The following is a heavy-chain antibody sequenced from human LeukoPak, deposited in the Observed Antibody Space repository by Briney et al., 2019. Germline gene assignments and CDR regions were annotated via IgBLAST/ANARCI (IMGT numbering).Heavy chain of an antibody. CDR1: GGSISSSNW. V-gene: IGHV4-4*02. D-gene: IGHD6-6*01. J-gene: IGHJ4*02. CDR3: ARSGGSSSDPFDY. Sequence: SGTLSHTCAVSGGSISSSNWWSWVRQPPGKGLEWIGEINHSGSTNYNPSLKSRVTISVDTSKNQFSLKLSSVTAADTAVYYCARSGGSSSDPFDYWGQGTLVTVSS. CDR2: INHSGST.